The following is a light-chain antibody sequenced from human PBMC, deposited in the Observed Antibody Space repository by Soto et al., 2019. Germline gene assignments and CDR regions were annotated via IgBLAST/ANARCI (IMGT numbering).Light chain of an antibody. Sequence: QSALTQPASVSGSPGQSITISCTGTSNDVGGYNYVSWYQQHPGKAPQLIIYEVSNRPSGVSHRFSGSKSGDTASLTISGLQAEDGADYYCSSYTAFSTGVFGGGTKLPV. J-gene: IGLJ3*02. CDR1: SNDVGGYNY. CDR3: SSYTAFSTGV. V-gene: IGLV2-14*01. CDR2: EVS.